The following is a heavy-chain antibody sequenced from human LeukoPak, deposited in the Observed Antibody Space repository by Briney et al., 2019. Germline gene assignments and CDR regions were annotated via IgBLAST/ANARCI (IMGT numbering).Heavy chain of an antibody. CDR2: IYSGGST. V-gene: IGHV3-66*01. Sequence: PGTSLRLSCAASGFTFNNYDMFWVRQAPGKGLEWVSVIYSGGSTYYADSVKGRFTISRDKSKNTLYLQMNSLRAEDTAVYYCARGMTTELPFDPWGQGTLVTVSS. J-gene: IGHJ5*02. CDR1: GFTFNNYD. CDR3: ARGMTTELPFDP. D-gene: IGHD4-11*01.